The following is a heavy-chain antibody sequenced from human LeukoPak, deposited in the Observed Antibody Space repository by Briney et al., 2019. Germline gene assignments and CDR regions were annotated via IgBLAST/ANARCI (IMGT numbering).Heavy chain of an antibody. J-gene: IGHJ4*02. Sequence: PGGSLRLSCAASGFTFSSYGMHWVRQAPGKGLEWVAVIWYDGSNKYYADSVKGRFTISRDNSKNTLYLQMNSLRAEDTAVYYCARDPAHYYDSSGYLAYFDYWGQGTLVTVSS. CDR3: ARDPAHYYDSSGYLAYFDY. CDR2: IWYDGSNK. V-gene: IGHV3-33*01. D-gene: IGHD3-22*01. CDR1: GFTFSSYG.